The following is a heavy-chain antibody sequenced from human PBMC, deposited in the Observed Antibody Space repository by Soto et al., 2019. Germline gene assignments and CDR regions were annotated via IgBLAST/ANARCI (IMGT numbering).Heavy chain of an antibody. Sequence: ASVKVSCKAPGGSFSSHAITWVRQAPGQRLEWMVWINAGNGNTKYSQKFQARVTITRDTYASTTYMELTSLRSEDTAIYYCARVSSTSDAFDVWGQGTLVTVSS. CDR1: GGSFSSHA. V-gene: IGHV1-3*01. J-gene: IGHJ3*01. CDR2: INAGNGNT. D-gene: IGHD2-2*01. CDR3: ARVSSTSDAFDV.